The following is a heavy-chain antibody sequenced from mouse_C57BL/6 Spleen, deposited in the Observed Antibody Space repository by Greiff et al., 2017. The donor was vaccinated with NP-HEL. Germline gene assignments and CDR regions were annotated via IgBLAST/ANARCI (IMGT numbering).Heavy chain of an antibody. CDR1: GFTFSSYG. CDR3: ARQSDGYYHAWFAY. Sequence: EVQLVESGGDLVKPGGSLKLSCAASGFTFSSYGMSWVRQTPDKRLEWVATISSGGSYTYYPDSVKGRFTISRDNAKNTLYLQMSSLKSEDTAMYYCARQSDGYYHAWFAYWGQGTLVTVSA. D-gene: IGHD2-3*01. V-gene: IGHV5-6*01. J-gene: IGHJ3*01. CDR2: ISSGGSYT.